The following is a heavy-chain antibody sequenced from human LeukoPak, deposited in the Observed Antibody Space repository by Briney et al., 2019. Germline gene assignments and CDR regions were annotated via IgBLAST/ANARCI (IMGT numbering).Heavy chain of an antibody. D-gene: IGHD7-27*01. CDR2: IYHSGST. CDR3: ARSPSNWGSYFDY. V-gene: IGHV4-38-2*02. CDR1: GASISSYY. Sequence: SETLSLTCTVSGASISSYYWSWIRQPPGKGLEWIGSIYHSGSTYYNPSLKSRVTISVDTSKNQFSLKLSSVTAADTAVYYCARSPSNWGSYFDYWGQGTLVTVSS. J-gene: IGHJ4*02.